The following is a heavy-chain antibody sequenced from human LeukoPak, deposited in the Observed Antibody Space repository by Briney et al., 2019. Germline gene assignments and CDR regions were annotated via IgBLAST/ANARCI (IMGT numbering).Heavy chain of an antibody. J-gene: IGHJ5*02. CDR1: GYTFTGYY. D-gene: IGHD3-22*01. CDR2: INPNSGGT. V-gene: IGHV1-2*02. Sequence: VASVKVSYKASGYTFTGYYMHWVRQAPGQGLEWMGWINPNSGGTNYAQKFQGRVTMTRDTSISTAYMELSRLRSDDTAVYYCARVAREYYDSSGYSSWGQGTLVTVSS. CDR3: ARVAREYYDSSGYSS.